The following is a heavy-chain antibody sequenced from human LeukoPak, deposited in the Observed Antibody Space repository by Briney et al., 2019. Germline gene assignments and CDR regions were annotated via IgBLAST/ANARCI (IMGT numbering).Heavy chain of an antibody. J-gene: IGHJ5*02. D-gene: IGHD3-22*01. Sequence: ASVKVSCKASGYTFTSYGTSWVRQAPGQGLEWMGWISAYNDKTNYAQKLQGRVTMTTDTSTSTAYMELRSLRSDDTAVYYCARDPVTYYYDSSGYPSASWFDPWGQGTLVTVSS. CDR2: ISAYNDKT. CDR3: ARDPVTYYYDSSGYPSASWFDP. V-gene: IGHV1-18*01. CDR1: GYTFTSYG.